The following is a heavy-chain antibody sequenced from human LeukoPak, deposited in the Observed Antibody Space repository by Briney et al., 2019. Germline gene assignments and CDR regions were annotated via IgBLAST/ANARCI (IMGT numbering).Heavy chain of an antibody. D-gene: IGHD6-19*01. CDR2: ISAYNGNT. J-gene: IGHJ5*02. V-gene: IGHV1-18*01. CDR3: ARDGSGPTRNWCHP. CDR1: GYTFTSYG. Sequence: GASVKVSCKASGYTFTSYGISWVRQAPGQGLEWMGWISAYNGNTNYAQKLQGRVTMTTDTSTSTAYMELRSLRSDDTAVYYCARDGSGPTRNWCHPWGQGTLVTVSS.